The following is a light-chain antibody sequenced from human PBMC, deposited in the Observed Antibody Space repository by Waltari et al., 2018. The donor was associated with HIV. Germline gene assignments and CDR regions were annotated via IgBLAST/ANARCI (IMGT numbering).Light chain of an antibody. J-gene: IGKJ5*01. CDR2: DAS. Sequence: DIQMTQSPSSLSASVGDRVTIICQASQDISIHLNWYQQKSGKAPKLLIYDASNLETGVPSRFSGSGSGTDFTFTISSLQPEDIGTYYCQQYNNVPTFGQGTRLEIK. V-gene: IGKV1-33*01. CDR3: QQYNNVPT. CDR1: QDISIH.